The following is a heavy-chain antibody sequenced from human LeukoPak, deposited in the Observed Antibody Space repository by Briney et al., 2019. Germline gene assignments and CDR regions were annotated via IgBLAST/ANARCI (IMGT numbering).Heavy chain of an antibody. Sequence: GGSLRLSCAASGFDFSSNWMHWVRHAPGQGLVWVSRIKGDGISTNYADSVKGRFTIPRDIAKNTLYLQMNSLRAEDTGVYYCAKDHYWSIDYWGRGTLVTVSS. CDR2: IKGDGIST. J-gene: IGHJ4*02. V-gene: IGHV3-74*01. CDR3: AKDHYWSIDY. D-gene: IGHD3-3*01. CDR1: GFDFSSNW.